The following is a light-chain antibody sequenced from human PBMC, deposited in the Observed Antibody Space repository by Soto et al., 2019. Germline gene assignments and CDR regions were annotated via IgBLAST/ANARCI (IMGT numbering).Light chain of an antibody. Sequence: DIVMTQSPESLAVSLGERATINCKSSQNVLYSSNNKNYLSWYQQKPGQPPKLLISWASTRESGVPDRFSGSGSGTDFTLTISGLQAEDVAVYYCQQYYDKPLTFGGGTKVEI. V-gene: IGKV4-1*01. CDR3: QQYYDKPLT. CDR2: WAS. CDR1: QNVLYSSNNKNY. J-gene: IGKJ4*01.